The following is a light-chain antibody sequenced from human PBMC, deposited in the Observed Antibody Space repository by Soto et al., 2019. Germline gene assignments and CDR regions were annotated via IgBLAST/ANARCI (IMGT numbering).Light chain of an antibody. V-gene: IGLV6-57*04. J-gene: IGLJ2*01. CDR1: SGSIASSY. CDR2: EYN. CDR3: QSYDGGDQV. Sequence: NFMLTQPHSVSESPGKTVTISCTRSSGSIASSYVQWYQRRPGSAPVTVIYEYNRRPSGVPDRFSASIDTSSNSASLTISGLKTDDEADYYCQSYDGGDQVFGGGTKVTVL.